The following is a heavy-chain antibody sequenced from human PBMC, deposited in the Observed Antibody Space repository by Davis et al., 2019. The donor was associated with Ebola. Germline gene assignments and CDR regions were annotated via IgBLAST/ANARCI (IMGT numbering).Heavy chain of an antibody. CDR3: ARAQFPTTSDH. Sequence: GESLKISCAASGFIFNNYRMSWVRQAPGKGLEWVANIKEDGSETHYVDSVKGRFTISRDNAKNSLYLQMNSLRSEDTAVYYCARAQFPTTSDHWGQGTLVTVSS. CDR1: GFIFNNYR. D-gene: IGHD1-1*01. J-gene: IGHJ4*02. V-gene: IGHV3-7*03. CDR2: IKEDGSET.